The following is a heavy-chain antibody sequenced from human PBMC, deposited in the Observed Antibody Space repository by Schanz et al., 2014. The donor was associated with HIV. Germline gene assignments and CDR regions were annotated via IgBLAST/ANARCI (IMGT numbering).Heavy chain of an antibody. CDR2: INHSGST. Sequence: QVQLQQWGAGLLKPSETLSLTCAVYNESFSGYYWSWIRQPPGQGLEWIGEINHSGSTNYSPSLKSRVTISVDASKRQFSLNLASVTAADTAVYYCARGVRRDCRTPDCNTGWFDPWGQGTLVTVSS. CDR3: ARGVRRDCRTPDCNTGWFDP. D-gene: IGHD2-15*01. V-gene: IGHV4-34*02. J-gene: IGHJ5*02. CDR1: NESFSGYY.